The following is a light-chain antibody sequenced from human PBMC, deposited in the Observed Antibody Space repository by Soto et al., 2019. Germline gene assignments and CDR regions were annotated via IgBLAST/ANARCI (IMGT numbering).Light chain of an antibody. J-gene: IGKJ5*01. CDR2: DAS. CDR1: QSVSSY. V-gene: IGKV3-11*01. CDR3: QQLSDWPPIT. Sequence: EIVLTQSPATLSLSPGERATLSCRASQSVSSYLAWYQQKPGQAPRLLIYDASNRATGIPARFSGSGSGTDFTLPISSLEPEDFAVYYCQQLSDWPPITFGQGTRLEIK.